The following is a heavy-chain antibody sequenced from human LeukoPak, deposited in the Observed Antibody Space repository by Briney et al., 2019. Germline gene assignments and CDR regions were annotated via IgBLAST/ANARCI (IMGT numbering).Heavy chain of an antibody. J-gene: IGHJ4*02. CDR3: VRDGTVLLWYGELLPLDF. V-gene: IGHV1-18*01. CDR2: ISAYNGNT. D-gene: IGHD3-10*01. CDR1: GYTFINYG. Sequence: ASVKVSCKTSGYTFINYGISWVRQAPGQGLEWMGWISAYNGNTNYAQKVQGRVTMTTDTSTTTAYMELRSLRADDTAVYYCVRDGTVLLWYGELLPLDFWGQGTLVSVSS.